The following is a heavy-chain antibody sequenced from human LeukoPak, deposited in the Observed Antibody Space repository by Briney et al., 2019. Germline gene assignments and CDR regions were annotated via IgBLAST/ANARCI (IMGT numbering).Heavy chain of an antibody. CDR2: ISSDGSIT. Sequence: GGSLRLSCVTSGFTFSVYWMHWVRHVQGKGLMGVSRISSDGSITTYADSVKGRFTISRDIARNTLYLQMNSLTADDTAVYYCARSGYYNGYDYWGQGTLVTVSS. CDR1: GFTFSVYW. D-gene: IGHD3-10*01. V-gene: IGHV3-74*01. CDR3: ARSGYYNGYDY. J-gene: IGHJ4*02.